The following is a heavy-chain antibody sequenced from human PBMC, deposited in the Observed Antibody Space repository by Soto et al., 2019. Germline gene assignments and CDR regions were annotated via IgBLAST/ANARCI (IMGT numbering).Heavy chain of an antibody. CDR3: AKEGYCSSTSCYFCDY. Sequence: PGGSLRLSCAASGFTFSSYGMHWVRQAPGKGLEWVAVISYDGSNKYYADSVKGRFTISRDNSKNTLYLQMNSLRAEDTAVYYCAKEGYCSSTSCYFCDYWGQGTLVTVSS. J-gene: IGHJ4*02. CDR2: ISYDGSNK. CDR1: GFTFSSYG. D-gene: IGHD2-2*01. V-gene: IGHV3-30*18.